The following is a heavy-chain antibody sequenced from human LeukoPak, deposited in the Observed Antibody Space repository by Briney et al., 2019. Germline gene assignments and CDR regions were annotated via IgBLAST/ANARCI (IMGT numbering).Heavy chain of an antibody. Sequence: GGSLRLSCAASGFTFSSYSMNWVRQAPGKGLEWVSYISSSSSTIYYADSVKGRFTISRDNAKNSLYLQMNSLRAEDTAVYYCASASTVVTPGYWGQGTLVTVSS. D-gene: IGHD4-23*01. CDR3: ASASTVVTPGY. J-gene: IGHJ4*02. CDR1: GFTFSSYS. V-gene: IGHV3-48*04. CDR2: ISSSSSTI.